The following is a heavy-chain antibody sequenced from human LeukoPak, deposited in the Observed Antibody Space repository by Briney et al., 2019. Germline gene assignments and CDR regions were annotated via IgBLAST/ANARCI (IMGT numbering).Heavy chain of an antibody. Sequence: PGGSLRLSCAASGFTVSSNYMSWVRQAPGKGLEGVSVIYSGGSTYYADSVKGRFTISRDSSKNTLYLQMNSLRAEDTAVYYCARVLAMVRGVIDYWGQGTLVTVSS. CDR2: IYSGGST. J-gene: IGHJ4*02. CDR3: ARVLAMVRGVIDY. D-gene: IGHD3-10*01. V-gene: IGHV3-66*01. CDR1: GFTVSSNY.